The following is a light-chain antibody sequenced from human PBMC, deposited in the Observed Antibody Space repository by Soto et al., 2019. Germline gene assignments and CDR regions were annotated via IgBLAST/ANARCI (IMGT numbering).Light chain of an antibody. CDR3: QQYGYSPPWT. J-gene: IGKJ1*01. CDR1: QSVSNY. CDR2: TAS. Sequence: EIVLTQSPATLSLSPGERATLSCRASQSVSNYLAWYQHKPGQAPRLLIYTASSRATGIPARFSGSGSGTDFTLTISRLEPEDLAVYYCQQYGYSPPWTFGQGTKVEI. V-gene: IGKV3-20*01.